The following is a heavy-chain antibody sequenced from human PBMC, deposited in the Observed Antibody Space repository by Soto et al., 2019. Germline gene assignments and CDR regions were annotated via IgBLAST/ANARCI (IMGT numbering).Heavy chain of an antibody. CDR3: SMSWFGHQVHWFAS. D-gene: IGHD3-16*01. J-gene: IGHJ5*01. Sequence: PSQTLSLTCAISGDSVSSNTAAWNWIRQSPSRGLEWLGRTYYRSKWYDDYAESVSSRININPDTSKNQFSLHLNSVTPEDTAIYYCSMSWFGHQVHWFASWSQGTLVTVSA. CDR2: TYYRSKWYD. CDR1: GDSVSSNTAA. V-gene: IGHV6-1*01.